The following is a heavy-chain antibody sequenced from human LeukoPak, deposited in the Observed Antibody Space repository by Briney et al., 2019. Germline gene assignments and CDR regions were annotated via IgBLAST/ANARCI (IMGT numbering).Heavy chain of an antibody. CDR1: GGFISSYY. V-gene: IGHV4-4*07. Sequence: SETLSLTCTVSGGFISSYYWSWLRQPAAKELEWVGLIYTSGSSNYNPSLKSRVTISVAPTKNQFSLKLRSVTAADRAVYDCARDRHIAVVTARRGNLFDPWGQGTLVTVSS. CDR3: ARDRHIAVVTARRGNLFDP. CDR2: IYTSGSS. D-gene: IGHD2-21*02. J-gene: IGHJ5*02.